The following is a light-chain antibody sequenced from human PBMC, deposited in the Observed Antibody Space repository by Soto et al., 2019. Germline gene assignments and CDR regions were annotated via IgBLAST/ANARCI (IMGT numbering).Light chain of an antibody. Sequence: EIVLTQSPDTLSLSPGERATLSCRASQGNRNCLAWYQHKPGQTPRLLIYDTFNRASGIPPRFSGSGSGTYFTVTISSLEPEDFAVYYCQLRCNWRYTFGPGTRLDIK. CDR1: QGNRNC. J-gene: IGKJ3*01. CDR2: DTF. V-gene: IGKV3-11*01. CDR3: QLRCNWRYT.